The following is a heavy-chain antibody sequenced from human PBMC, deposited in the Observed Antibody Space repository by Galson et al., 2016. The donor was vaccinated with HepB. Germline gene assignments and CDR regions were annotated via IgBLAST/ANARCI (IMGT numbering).Heavy chain of an antibody. J-gene: IGHJ4*02. CDR2: INSDGSST. D-gene: IGHD4-23*01. Sequence: SLRLSCAASGFTFSSYWMHWVRQAPGKGLVWVSRINSDGSSTSYADSVKGRFTISRDNAKHTLYLQMNRLRAEDTAVYYSATRGGGNPLFGYWGQGTLVTVSS. V-gene: IGHV3-74*01. CDR1: GFTFSSYW. CDR3: ATRGGGNPLFGY.